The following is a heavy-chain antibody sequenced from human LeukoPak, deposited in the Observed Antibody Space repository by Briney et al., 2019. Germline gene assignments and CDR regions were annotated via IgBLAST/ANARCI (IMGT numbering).Heavy chain of an antibody. D-gene: IGHD3-22*01. CDR3: ARDSSGYLDAFDI. V-gene: IGHV1-69*04. J-gene: IGHJ3*02. CDR1: GGTFSSYS. CDR2: IIPMLGIA. Sequence: SVKVSCXASGGTFSSYSISWVRQAPGQGLEWMARIIPMLGIANYAQKFQGRVTITADKSTGTAYMELSSLRSEDTAVYYCARDSSGYLDAFDIWGQGTMVTVSS.